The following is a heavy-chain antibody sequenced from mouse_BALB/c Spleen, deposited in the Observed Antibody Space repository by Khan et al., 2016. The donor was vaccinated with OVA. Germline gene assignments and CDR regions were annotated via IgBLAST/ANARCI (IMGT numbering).Heavy chain of an antibody. CDR1: GYTFTSYT. D-gene: IGHD2-10*01. J-gene: IGHJ3*01. Sequence: VELVESGAELARPGASVKMSCKASGYTFTSYTIHWVKQRPGQGLEWIGYINPSNIYTNYTQKFRDKATLTAAKSSRTAYIQLSSLTSEDSSVYYCARWGPYHGNCGAWFAYWGQGTLVTVSA. CDR2: INPSNIYT. V-gene: IGHV1-4*01. CDR3: ARWGPYHGNCGAWFAY.